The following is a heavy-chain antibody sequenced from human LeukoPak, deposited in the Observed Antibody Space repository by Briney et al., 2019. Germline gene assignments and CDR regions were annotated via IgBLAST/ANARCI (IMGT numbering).Heavy chain of an antibody. CDR1: GFSLSDHLVG. CDR2: IYWNDDK. J-gene: IGHJ3*02. D-gene: IGHD1-26*01. CDR3: AHTGSGWEAFDT. Sequence: ESGPTLVKPTETLTLTCSFSGFSLSDHLVGVGWIRQPPEKALEWLALIYWNDDKSYSPSLRGRAIITKDTSKNQVALTVTNMDSVDTATCFCAHTGSGWEAFDTWGQGAMVTVSS. V-gene: IGHV2-5*01.